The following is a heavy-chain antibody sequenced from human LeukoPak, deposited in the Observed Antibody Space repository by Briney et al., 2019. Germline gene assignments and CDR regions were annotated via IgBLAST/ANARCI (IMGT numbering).Heavy chain of an antibody. Sequence: ASVKVSCKASGYTFTSYGISWVRQAPGQGLEWMGWISAYNGNTNYAQKFQGRVTMTRDTSTSTVYMELSSLRSEDTAVYYCARGPIAAAANWFDYWGQGTLVTVSS. V-gene: IGHV1-18*01. J-gene: IGHJ4*02. CDR2: ISAYNGNT. D-gene: IGHD6-13*01. CDR1: GYTFTSYG. CDR3: ARGPIAAAANWFDY.